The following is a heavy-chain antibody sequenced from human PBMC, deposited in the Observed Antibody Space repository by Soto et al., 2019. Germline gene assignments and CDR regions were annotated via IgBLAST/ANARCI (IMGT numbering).Heavy chain of an antibody. V-gene: IGHV4-59*01. Sequence: SETLSLTCTVSGGSISSYYWSWIRQPPGKGLEWIGYIYYSGSTNYNPSLKSRVTISVDTSKNQFSLKLSSVTAADTAVYYCAANIAAAGNYCYYGMDVWGQGTTVTVSS. CDR3: AANIAAAGNYCYYGMDV. CDR2: IYYSGST. CDR1: GGSISSYY. D-gene: IGHD6-13*01. J-gene: IGHJ6*02.